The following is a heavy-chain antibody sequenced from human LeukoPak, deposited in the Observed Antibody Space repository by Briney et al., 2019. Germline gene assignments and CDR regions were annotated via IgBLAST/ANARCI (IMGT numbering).Heavy chain of an antibody. J-gene: IGHJ4*02. CDR3: AREDYYDSSGSFDY. V-gene: IGHV4-61*01. CDR1: GGSVSSGSYY. D-gene: IGHD3-22*01. CDR2: IYYSGST. Sequence: KASETLSLTCTVSGGSVSSGSYYWSWIRQPPGKGLEWIGYIYYSGSTNYNPSLKSRVTISVDTSKNQFSLKLSSVTAADTAVYYCAREDYYDSSGSFDYWGQGTLVTVSS.